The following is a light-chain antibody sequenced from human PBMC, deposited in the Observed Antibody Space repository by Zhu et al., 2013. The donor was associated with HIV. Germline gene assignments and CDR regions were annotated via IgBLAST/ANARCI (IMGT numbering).Light chain of an antibody. CDR2: QDN. Sequence: SYELTQPPSVSVSPGQTASITCSGDKLGDKYACWYQQKPGQSPVVVIYQDNKRPSGIPERFSGSNSGNTATLTISRVEAGDEADYYCQVWDNINDHLVVFGGGTKLTVL. CDR1: KLGDKY. V-gene: IGLV3-1*01. CDR3: QVWDNINDHLVV. J-gene: IGLJ2*01.